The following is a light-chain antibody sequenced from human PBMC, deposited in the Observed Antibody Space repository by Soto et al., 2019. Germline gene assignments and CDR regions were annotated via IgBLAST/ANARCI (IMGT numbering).Light chain of an antibody. CDR2: EVS. J-gene: IGLJ3*02. Sequence: QSVLTQPASVSGSPGQSITISCTGTSSDVGAYNYVSWYQQHPGKAPKLMIYEVSNRPPGVSNRFSGSKSGNTASLTISGLQAEDEGDYYCSSYTSGSTWVFGGGTKPTVL. CDR1: SSDVGAYNY. V-gene: IGLV2-14*01. CDR3: SSYTSGSTWV.